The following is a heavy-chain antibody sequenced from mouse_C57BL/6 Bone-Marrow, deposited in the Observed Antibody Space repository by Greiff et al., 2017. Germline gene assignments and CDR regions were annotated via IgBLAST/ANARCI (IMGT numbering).Heavy chain of an antibody. D-gene: IGHD1-1*01. CDR1: GFTFSSYA. Sequence: EVQLVESGGGLVKPGGSLKLSCAASGFTFSSYAMSWVRQTPEKRLEWVATISDGGSYTYYPDNVKGRFTISRDNAKNNLYLQMSHLKSEDTAMYYCARRDYYGSSYYFDYWGQGTTLTVSS. CDR2: ISDGGSYT. V-gene: IGHV5-4*01. CDR3: ARRDYYGSSYYFDY. J-gene: IGHJ2*01.